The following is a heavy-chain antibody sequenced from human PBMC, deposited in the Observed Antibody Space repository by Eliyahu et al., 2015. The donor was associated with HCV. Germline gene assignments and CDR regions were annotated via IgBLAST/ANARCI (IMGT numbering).Heavy chain of an antibody. Sequence: QVQLQESGPGLVKPSETLSLTCTVXGXSITTXXWSWIRXPPGKGLXWIGYIPYNGGTHYNPXLKSRVTISLXTSRNQFSLNLTSVTAADTAVYYCASGGGGIAVAGTGGWFDPWGQGTLVTVSS. CDR1: GXSITTXX. D-gene: IGHD6-19*01. CDR2: IPYNGGT. J-gene: IGHJ5*02. CDR3: ASGGGGIAVAGTGGWFDP. V-gene: IGHV4-59*01.